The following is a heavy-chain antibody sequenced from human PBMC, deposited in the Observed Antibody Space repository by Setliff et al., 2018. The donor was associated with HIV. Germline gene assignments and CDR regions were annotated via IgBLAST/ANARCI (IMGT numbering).Heavy chain of an antibody. CDR2: IYYSGST. CDR3: TRVGTYGVGGWFDP. Sequence: SETLSLTCTVSGGSISSSTYYWGWIRQPPGKGLEWIGSIYYSGSTYYNPSLKSRVTISVDTSKNQFSLKLGSVTAADTAMYYCTRVGTYGVGGWFDPWGQGSLVTVSS. D-gene: IGHD3-16*01. CDR1: GGSISSSTYY. J-gene: IGHJ5*02. V-gene: IGHV4-39*07.